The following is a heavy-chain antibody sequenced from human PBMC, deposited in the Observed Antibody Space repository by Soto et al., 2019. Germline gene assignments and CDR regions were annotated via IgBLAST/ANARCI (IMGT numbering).Heavy chain of an antibody. J-gene: IGHJ5*02. V-gene: IGHV4-30-4*01. Sequence: SETLSLTCAVSGDCIGSGDFYWTWIRQSPGKGLEYIGYIYKSGRTYYNPSLKSRPIISLDTSKSQFFLSLSSVTAADTAMYYCARSLSASSGWFDPWGQGTLVTVSS. CDR2: IYKSGRT. CDR3: ARSLSASSGWFDP. CDR1: GDCIGSGDFY. D-gene: IGHD6-6*01.